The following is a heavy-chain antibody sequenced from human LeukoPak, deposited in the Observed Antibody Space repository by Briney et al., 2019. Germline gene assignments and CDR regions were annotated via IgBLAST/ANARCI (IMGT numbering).Heavy chain of an antibody. CDR2: ISAYNGNT. CDR1: SYTFTSYG. Sequence: GASVKVSCKASSYTFTSYGISWVRQAPGQGLEWMGWISAYNGNTNYAQKFQGRVTMTTDTSTSTAHMELRSLRSGDTAVYYCARDDPVGFPVGFDYWGQGTLVTVSS. V-gene: IGHV1-18*01. D-gene: IGHD1-26*01. J-gene: IGHJ4*02. CDR3: ARDDPVGFPVGFDY.